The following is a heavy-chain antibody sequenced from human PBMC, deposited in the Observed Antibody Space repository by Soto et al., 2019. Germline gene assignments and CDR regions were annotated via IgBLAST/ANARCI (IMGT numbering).Heavy chain of an antibody. J-gene: IGHJ6*02. D-gene: IGHD3-10*01. CDR1: GGSFSGYY. Sequence: SGTLSLTCAVYGGSFSGYYWSWIRQPPGKGLEWIGEINHSGSTNYNPSLKSRVTISVDTSKNQFSLKLSSVTAADTAVYYCASLYGSGSYYNDRDYYYGMDVWGQGTTVTVSS. CDR3: ASLYGSGSYYNDRDYYYGMDV. CDR2: INHSGST. V-gene: IGHV4-34*01.